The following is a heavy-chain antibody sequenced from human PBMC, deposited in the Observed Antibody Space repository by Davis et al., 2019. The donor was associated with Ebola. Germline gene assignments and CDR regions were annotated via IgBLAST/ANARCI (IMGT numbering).Heavy chain of an antibody. CDR1: GFTFNSFW. D-gene: IGHD1-26*01. J-gene: IGHJ3*02. CDR2: INADGSST. CDR3: AKDTSNIWFDI. V-gene: IGHV3-74*01. Sequence: HTGGSLRLSCAASGFTFNSFWIHWVRQVPGKGLVWVSRINADGSSTSYADSVKGRFTISRDNSKNTLYLQMNGLRVEDTAIYYCAKDTSNIWFDIWGQGTNVTVSS.